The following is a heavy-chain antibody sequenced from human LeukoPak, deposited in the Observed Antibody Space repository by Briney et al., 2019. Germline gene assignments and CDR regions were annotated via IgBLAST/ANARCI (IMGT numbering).Heavy chain of an antibody. CDR3: ARGGPSCSTTTCLIT. CDR1: SGSISNYY. V-gene: IGHV4-59*08. J-gene: IGHJ5*02. CDR2: MMYRGST. Sequence: SETLSLTCTLSSGSISNYYLSWIRQPPGKGLEWIGYMMYRGSTNYNPSLKSRVTISVDTSKNQFSLKLSSVTAADTAVYFCARGGPSCSTTTCLITWGQGALVTVSS. D-gene: IGHD2-2*01.